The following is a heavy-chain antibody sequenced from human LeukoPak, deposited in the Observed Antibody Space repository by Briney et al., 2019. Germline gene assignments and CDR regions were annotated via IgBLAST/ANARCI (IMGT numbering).Heavy chain of an antibody. CDR3: ARGKYYYGSGSYYKSYYYYMDV. D-gene: IGHD3-10*01. CDR1: GGSISSNGYY. V-gene: IGHV4-39*07. Sequence: SETLSLTCTVSGGSISSNGYYWAWFRQPPGKGLEWIVSIYYSGGTYYNPSLKSRVTISIDTSKNQFSLKLRSVTAADTAVYYCARGKYYYGSGSYYKSYYYYMDVWGKGTTVTISS. CDR2: IYYSGGT. J-gene: IGHJ6*03.